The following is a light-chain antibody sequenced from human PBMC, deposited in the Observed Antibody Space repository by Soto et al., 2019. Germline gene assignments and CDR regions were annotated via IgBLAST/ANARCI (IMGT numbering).Light chain of an antibody. CDR1: QSVGTT. Sequence: EIVMTQSPATLSVSPGESATLSCRASQSVGTTLAWYQQKPAQAPRLLIYGASTRATGIPARLSGDGSGTEFTLTISSLQSEDFAVYYCQHYNNWVPAFGGGTKVEIK. V-gene: IGKV3-15*01. CDR2: GAS. J-gene: IGKJ4*01. CDR3: QHYNNWVPA.